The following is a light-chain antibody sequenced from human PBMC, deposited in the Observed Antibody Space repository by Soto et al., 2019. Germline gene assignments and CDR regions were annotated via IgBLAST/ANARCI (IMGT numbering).Light chain of an antibody. CDR3: QQYKNWPPYT. CDR2: RAS. J-gene: IGKJ2*01. V-gene: IGKV3-15*01. Sequence: ETVMTQSPATLSVSPGERATLSCRASQSVGTNLAWYQQKPGQAPRLLIYRASTKATGIPDRFSGSGFGTEFTLTISGLQSEDFAVYFCQQYKNWPPYTFGQGTKLQIK. CDR1: QSVGTN.